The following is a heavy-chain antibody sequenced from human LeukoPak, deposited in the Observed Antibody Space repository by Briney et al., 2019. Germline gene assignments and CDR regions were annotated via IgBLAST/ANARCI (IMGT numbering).Heavy chain of an antibody. CDR1: GFTFSSYG. CDR2: IWYDGSNK. J-gene: IGHJ6*02. D-gene: IGHD2-2*01. Sequence: GSLRLSCAASGFTFSSYGMHWVRQAPGKGLEWVAVIWYDGSNKYYADSVKGRFTISRDNSKNTLYLQMNSLRAEDTAVYYCASDNRYCSSTSCYLNYYYGMDVWGQGTTVTVSS. V-gene: IGHV3-33*08. CDR3: ASDNRYCSSTSCYLNYYYGMDV.